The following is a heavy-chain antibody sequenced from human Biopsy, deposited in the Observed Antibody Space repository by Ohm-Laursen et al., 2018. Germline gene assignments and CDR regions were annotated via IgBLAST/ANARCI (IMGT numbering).Heavy chain of an antibody. CDR3: AKDLHNYGMDV. CDR2: INKDGSTL. CDR1: GFTFSSYG. J-gene: IGHJ6*02. Sequence: SLRLSCSAPGFTFSSYGMNWVRQVPGKGLVWVATINKDGSTLQYVDSVRGRFTISRDNAKNTLHLQMNSLRADDTAIYYCAKDLHNYGMDVWGQGTTVTVSS. V-gene: IGHV3-74*03.